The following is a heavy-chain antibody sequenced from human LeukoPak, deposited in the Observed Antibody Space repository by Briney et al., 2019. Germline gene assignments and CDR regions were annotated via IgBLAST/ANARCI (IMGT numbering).Heavy chain of an antibody. CDR3: AKDQTAKVGATLDY. D-gene: IGHD1-26*01. V-gene: IGHV3-23*01. CDR2: ISGRGGST. J-gene: IGHJ4*02. Sequence: GASLRLSCAASGFTFSSYAMSWVRQAPGKGLERVSAISGRGGSTYYADSVKGRFTISRDNSKNTLYLQMNSLRAEDTAVYYCAKDQTAKVGATLDYWGQGTLVTVSS. CDR1: GFTFSSYA.